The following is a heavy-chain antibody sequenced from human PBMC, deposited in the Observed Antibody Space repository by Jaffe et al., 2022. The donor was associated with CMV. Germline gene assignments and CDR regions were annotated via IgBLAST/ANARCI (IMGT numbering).Heavy chain of an antibody. Sequence: QLQLQESGPGLVKPSETLSLTCTVSGGSISSSSYYWGWIRQPPGKGLEWIGSIYYSGSTYYNPSLKSRVTISVDTSKNQFSLKLSSVTAADTAVYYCARLRQWLVLGDYWGQGTLVTVSS. CDR2: IYYSGST. CDR1: GGSISSSSYY. CDR3: ARLRQWLVLGDY. D-gene: IGHD6-19*01. J-gene: IGHJ4*02. V-gene: IGHV4-39*01.